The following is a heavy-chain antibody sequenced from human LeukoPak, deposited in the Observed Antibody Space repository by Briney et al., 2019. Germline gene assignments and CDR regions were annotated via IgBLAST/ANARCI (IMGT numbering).Heavy chain of an antibody. J-gene: IGHJ4*02. CDR2: IFYSGST. D-gene: IGHD3-9*01. Sequence: PSETLSLTCVVSGGSISSNSYYWGWTRQPPGKGLEWIGSIFYSGSTYYNPSLKSRVPISVDTSKNQFSLKLSSVTAADTAVYYCARHSLYDILTGYYKAYYFDYWGQGTLVTVSS. CDR3: ARHSLYDILTGYYKAYYFDY. CDR1: GGSISSNSYY. V-gene: IGHV4-39*01.